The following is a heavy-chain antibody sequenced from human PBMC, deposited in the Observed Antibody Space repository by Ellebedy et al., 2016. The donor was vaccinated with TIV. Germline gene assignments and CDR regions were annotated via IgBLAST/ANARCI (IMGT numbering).Heavy chain of an antibody. D-gene: IGHD5-24*01. J-gene: IGHJ4*02. CDR3: ARGEGWIDN. CDR1: GFTFSGYW. V-gene: IGHV3-7*04. CDR2: IKEDGSEK. Sequence: GGSLRLXXAASGFTFSGYWISWVPQAPGKGLEWVANIKEDGSEKYYVDSVKGRFTISRDNAKNSLYLQMNSLRAEDTAVYFCARGEGWIDNWGQGTLVTVSS.